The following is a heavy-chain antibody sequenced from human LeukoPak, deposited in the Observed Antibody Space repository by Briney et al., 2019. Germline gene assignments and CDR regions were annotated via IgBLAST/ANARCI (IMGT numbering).Heavy chain of an antibody. V-gene: IGHV1-2*02. J-gene: IGHJ3*02. CDR2: INPNSGGT. Sequence: GASVKVSCKASGYTFTGYYMHWVRQAPGQGLEWMGWINPNSGGTNYAQKFQGRVTMTRDTSISTAYMELSRLRSDDTAVYYCARVSAVAFYDYVWGSYRPRGAFDIWGQGTMVTVSS. CDR1: GYTFTGYY. D-gene: IGHD3-16*02. CDR3: ARVSAVAFYDYVWGSYRPRGAFDI.